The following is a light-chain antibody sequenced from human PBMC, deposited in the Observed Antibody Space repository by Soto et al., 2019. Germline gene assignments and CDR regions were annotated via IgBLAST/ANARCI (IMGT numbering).Light chain of an antibody. V-gene: IGKV3D-7*01. CDR1: QSLSNTY. J-gene: IGKJ4*01. CDR3: HQDFDLPLT. CDR2: GAS. Sequence: EIVMTQSPVTLSLSPGDRATLSCRASQSLSNTYISWYQQKPGQAPRLLIYGASTRATGIQARFSGSGSGTDFTLTISSLQPEDFALYYCHQDFDLPLTFGGGTKVEIK.